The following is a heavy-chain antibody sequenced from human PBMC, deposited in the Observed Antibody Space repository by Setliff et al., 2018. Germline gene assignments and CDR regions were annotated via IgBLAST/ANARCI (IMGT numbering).Heavy chain of an antibody. J-gene: IGHJ4*02. Sequence: SGPTLVNPTETLTLTCTVSGFSLSNARMGVSWIRQPPGKALEWLAHIFSNDEKSYSTSLKSRLTISKDTSKSQVVLTMTNMDPVDTATYYCAHRRGDYYDSSGYYYDYWGQGTLVTASS. V-gene: IGHV2-26*01. CDR2: IFSNDEK. CDR1: GFSLSNARMG. D-gene: IGHD3-22*01. CDR3: AHRRGDYYDSSGYYYDY.